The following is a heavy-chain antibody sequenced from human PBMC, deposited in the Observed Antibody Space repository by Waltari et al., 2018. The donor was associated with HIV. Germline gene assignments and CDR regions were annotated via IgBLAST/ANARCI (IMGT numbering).Heavy chain of an antibody. J-gene: IGHJ5*01. Sequence: EVQLVESGGGLVMPGGSLRTSCAASGFTFGALTMNWVRQAPGKGLEWVSSISGSGRMMYYSNPVRGRFTISRDNAKNSLYLQMHSLRVEETAVYYCVGGDRRDSWGQGTLVTVSS. CDR3: VGGDRRDS. D-gene: IGHD3-10*01. CDR2: ISGSGRMM. V-gene: IGHV3-21*02. CDR1: GFTFGALT.